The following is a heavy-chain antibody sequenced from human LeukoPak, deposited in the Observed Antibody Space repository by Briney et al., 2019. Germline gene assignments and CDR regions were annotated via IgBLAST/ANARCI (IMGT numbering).Heavy chain of an antibody. Sequence: GGPLRLPCVASGLTLSILAMSWVRQAPGKGREGVSYLSGSSGSTDYADSVKSRFTISRDMSKNTLYLQMSSLSAEDTAVYYCARADYGDYYYYGMDVWGQGTTVTVSS. V-gene: IGHV3-23*01. CDR1: GLTLSILA. CDR2: LSGSSGST. J-gene: IGHJ6*02. D-gene: IGHD4-17*01. CDR3: ARADYGDYYYYGMDV.